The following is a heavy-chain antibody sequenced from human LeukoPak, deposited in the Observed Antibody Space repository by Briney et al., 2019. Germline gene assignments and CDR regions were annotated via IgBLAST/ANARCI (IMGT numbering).Heavy chain of an antibody. V-gene: IGHV3-21*01. CDR2: ISGSSSYI. Sequence: GGSLRLSCAASGFTVSSNYMSWVRQAPGKGLEWVSSISGSSSYIYYADSVKGRFTISRDNAKNSLYLQLNSLRAEDTAVYYCARGAYCGGDCYSLDYWGQGTLVTVSS. CDR1: GFTVSSNY. D-gene: IGHD2-21*01. J-gene: IGHJ4*02. CDR3: ARGAYCGGDCYSLDY.